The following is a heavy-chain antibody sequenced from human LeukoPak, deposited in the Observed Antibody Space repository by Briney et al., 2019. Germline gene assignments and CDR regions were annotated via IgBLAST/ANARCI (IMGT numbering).Heavy chain of an antibody. Sequence: RGSLRLSCAASGFTFTSSGMSWVRQAPGKGLEWVSAISGSGGSTYYADSVKGRFTISRDNSKNTLSLQMNSLRAEDTALYYCAKLYCVSSGCYYDHWGQGALVTVSS. V-gene: IGHV3-23*01. CDR2: ISGSGGST. CDR3: AKLYCVSSGCYYDH. CDR1: GFTFTSSG. J-gene: IGHJ4*02. D-gene: IGHD2-2*01.